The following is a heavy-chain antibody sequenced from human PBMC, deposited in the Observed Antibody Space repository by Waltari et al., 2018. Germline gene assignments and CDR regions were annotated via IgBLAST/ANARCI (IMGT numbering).Heavy chain of an antibody. CDR1: GFTFDDYA. CDR3: AKDMGVGATTPTFDY. J-gene: IGHJ4*02. D-gene: IGHD1-26*01. CDR2: ISWNSGSI. V-gene: IGHV3-9*01. Sequence: EVQLVESGGGLVQPGRSLRLSCAASGFTFDDYAMHWVRQAPGKGLEWVSGISWNSGSIGYADAVKGRFTISRDNAKNSLYLQMNSLRAEDTALYYCAKDMGVGATTPTFDYWGQGTLVTVSS.